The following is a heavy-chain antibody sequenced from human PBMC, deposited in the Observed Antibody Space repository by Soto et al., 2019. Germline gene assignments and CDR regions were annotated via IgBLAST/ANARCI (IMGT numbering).Heavy chain of an antibody. J-gene: IGHJ4*02. CDR1: GGSISSGGYY. D-gene: IGHD3-10*01. CDR3: ARQITMARGIDF. CDR2: VYFKENT. V-gene: IGHV4-31*03. Sequence: QVQLLESGPGLVKASATLSLTCSISGGSISSGGYYWSWVRQRPGKGLEWIGYVYFKENTYYNPSLKSRVTISVGTSKSQFSLRLSSVTAADAAVYYCARQITMARGIDFWGPGISVSVSS.